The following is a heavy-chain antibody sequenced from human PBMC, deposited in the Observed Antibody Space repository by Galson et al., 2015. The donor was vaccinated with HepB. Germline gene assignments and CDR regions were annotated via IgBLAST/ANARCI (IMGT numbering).Heavy chain of an antibody. CDR2: ISGSGGST. Sequence: SLRLSCAASGFTFSSYAMSWVRQAPGKGLEWVSAISGSGGSTYYADSVKGRFTISRDNSKNTLYLQMNSLRAEDTAVYYCAKGPYYGSGSYTLPDYWGQGTLVTVSS. V-gene: IGHV3-23*01. D-gene: IGHD3-10*01. CDR3: AKGPYYGSGSYTLPDY. CDR1: GFTFSSYA. J-gene: IGHJ4*02.